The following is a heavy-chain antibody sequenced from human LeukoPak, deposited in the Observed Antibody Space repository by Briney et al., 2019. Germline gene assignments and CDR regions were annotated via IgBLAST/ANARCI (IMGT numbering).Heavy chain of an antibody. D-gene: IGHD3-16*01. J-gene: IGHJ3*02. CDR1: GGTFSSYP. CDR2: IIPIFGTV. V-gene: IGHV1-69*13. CDR3: ARDGGGATIPVDAFDI. Sequence: ASVKVSCKASGGTFSSYPISWVRQAPGQGLEWMGGIIPIFGTVNYAQKFQGRVTITADESTSTAYMELSSLRSEDTAVYYCARDGGGATIPVDAFDIWGQGTMVTVSS.